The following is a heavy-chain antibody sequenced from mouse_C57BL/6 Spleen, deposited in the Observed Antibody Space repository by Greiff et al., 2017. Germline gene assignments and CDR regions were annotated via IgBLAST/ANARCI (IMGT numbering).Heavy chain of an antibody. V-gene: IGHV1-82*01. CDR1: GYAFSSSW. D-gene: IGHD1-1*01. CDR3: ARGYYGSSYWYFDV. CDR2: IYPGDGDT. J-gene: IGHJ1*03. Sequence: VQLQESGPELVKPGASVKIPCKASGYAFSSSWMNWVKQRPGKGLEWIGRIYPGDGDTNYNGKFKGKATLTADKSSSTAYMQLSSLTSEDSAVYFCARGYYGSSYWYFDVWGTGTTVTVSS.